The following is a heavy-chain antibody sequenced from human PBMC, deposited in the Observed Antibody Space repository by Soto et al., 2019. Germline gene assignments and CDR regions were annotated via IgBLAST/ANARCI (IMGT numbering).Heavy chain of an antibody. CDR1: GGSISTSVW. D-gene: IGHD1-26*01. V-gene: IGHV4-4*02. Sequence: PSETLSLTCAVSGGSISTSVWGTWVRQPPGKGLEWIGEIFHSRSINYNPSLQNRVTISADSSQSQFSLKLTSLTAADTALYYCATRSTTQDVFEVWGQGTMVTVSS. CDR3: ATRSTTQDVFEV. J-gene: IGHJ3*01. CDR2: IFHSRSI.